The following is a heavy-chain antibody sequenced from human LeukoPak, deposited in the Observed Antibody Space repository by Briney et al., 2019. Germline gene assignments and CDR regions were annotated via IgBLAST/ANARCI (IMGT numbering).Heavy chain of an antibody. J-gene: IGHJ4*02. CDR1: GFTFSSYS. D-gene: IGHD3-9*01. CDR2: ISTSSSYK. V-gene: IGHV3-21*01. CDR3: ARHSDCDILTGPNDY. Sequence: SGGSLRLSCAASGFTFSSYSMNWVRQAPGKGLEWVSSISTSSSYKYYADSLKGRSTISRDNAKNSLYLQMNSLGAEDTAVYYCARHSDCDILTGPNDYWGQGTLVTVSS.